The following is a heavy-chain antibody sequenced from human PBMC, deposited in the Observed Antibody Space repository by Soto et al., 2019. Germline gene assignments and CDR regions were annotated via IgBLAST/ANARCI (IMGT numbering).Heavy chain of an antibody. Sequence: QVQLVQSGAEVKKPGSSVKVSCKTSGVSFNNNGIGWVRQAPGHGLEWMGGVSPPFRTSNYARKFQGRITITADASTCTVKMELSRLTSGDTAQYYCARVLYYGSGSYSPYGMDVWGQGTTVTVSS. CDR2: VSPPFRTS. V-gene: IGHV1-69*01. J-gene: IGHJ6*02. CDR1: GVSFNNNG. D-gene: IGHD3-10*01. CDR3: ARVLYYGSGSYSPYGMDV.